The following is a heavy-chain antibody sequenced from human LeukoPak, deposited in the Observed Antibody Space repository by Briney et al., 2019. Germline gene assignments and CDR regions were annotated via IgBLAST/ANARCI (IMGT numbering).Heavy chain of an antibody. CDR2: ISWNSGSI. Sequence: SLRLSCAASGFTFDDYAMHWVRQAPGKGLEWVSGISWNSGSIGYADSVKGRFTISRDSAKNSLYLQMNSLRAEDTALYYCAKDPYSSSSGGWFDPWGQGTLVTVSS. V-gene: IGHV3-9*01. J-gene: IGHJ5*02. D-gene: IGHD6-6*01. CDR3: AKDPYSSSSGGWFDP. CDR1: GFTFDDYA.